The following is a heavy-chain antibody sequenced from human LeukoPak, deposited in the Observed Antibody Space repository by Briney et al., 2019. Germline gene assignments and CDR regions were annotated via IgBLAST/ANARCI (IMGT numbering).Heavy chain of an antibody. Sequence: SETLSLTCAVSDFSISSAYYWGWIRQPPGKGLEWVGSIYHSWSTYYNSSLKSRVTISIDTSKNHFSLNLISVTVADTAVYYCARGPWYTSSSWFDPWGQGTLVTVSS. CDR2: IYHSWST. CDR3: ARGPWYTSSSWFDP. CDR1: DFSISSAYY. J-gene: IGHJ5*02. D-gene: IGHD6-6*01. V-gene: IGHV4-38-2*01.